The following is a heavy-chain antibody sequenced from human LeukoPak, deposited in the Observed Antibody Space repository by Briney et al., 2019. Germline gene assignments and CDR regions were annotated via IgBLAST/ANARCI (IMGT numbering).Heavy chain of an antibody. V-gene: IGHV3-23*01. CDR1: GFTIINYA. CDR3: ARGEVAVQYYFES. D-gene: IGHD3-22*01. J-gene: IGHJ4*02. Sequence: SGGSLRLSCAASGFTIINYAMSWVRQGPGKGLEWVSGLSTSPRYADSVRGRFTVSRDHSTNTLYLQMNRLRAEDTAVYYCARGEVAVQYYFESWGQGTLVTVSS. CDR2: LSTSPR.